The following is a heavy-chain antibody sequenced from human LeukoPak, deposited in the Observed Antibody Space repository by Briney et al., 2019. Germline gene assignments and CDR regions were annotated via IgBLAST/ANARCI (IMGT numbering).Heavy chain of an antibody. Sequence: PSETLSLTCTVSGGSISSYYWSWIRQPPGKGLEWIGYIYYSGSTNYNPSLKSRVTISVDTSKNQFSLKLSSVTAADTAVYYCARYGAPDYYFDYWGQGTLVTVSS. CDR3: ARYGAPDYYFDY. CDR1: GGSISSYY. V-gene: IGHV4-59*12. J-gene: IGHJ4*02. D-gene: IGHD4/OR15-4a*01. CDR2: IYYSGST.